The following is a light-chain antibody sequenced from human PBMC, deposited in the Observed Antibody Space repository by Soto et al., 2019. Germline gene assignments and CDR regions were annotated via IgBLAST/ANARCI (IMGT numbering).Light chain of an antibody. CDR3: QHHGGSPIT. Sequence: EFVLTQSPGTLSLSPGERATLSCRASQTVRNNYLAWYQQKPGQAPRLLIYDASSRATGIPDRFSGGGSGTDFTLTISRLEPEDFAVYYCQHHGGSPITFGQGTRLE. CDR1: QTVRNNY. V-gene: IGKV3-20*01. CDR2: DAS. J-gene: IGKJ5*01.